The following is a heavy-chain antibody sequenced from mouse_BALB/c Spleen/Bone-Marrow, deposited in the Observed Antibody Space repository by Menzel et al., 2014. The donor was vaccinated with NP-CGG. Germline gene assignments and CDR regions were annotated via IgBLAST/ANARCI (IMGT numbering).Heavy chain of an antibody. CDR3: ARPDYYGYLNY. D-gene: IGHD1-1*01. Sequence: EVKLEESGGGLVHPGGSLKFSCAASGFDFSRYWMSWVRQAPGKGLEWIGEINPDSRTINYSPSLKDKFIISRDNAKNTLYLRLNKVRSEDTALYYCARPDYYGYLNYWGQGTTLTVSS. J-gene: IGHJ2*01. CDR1: GFDFSRYW. V-gene: IGHV4-1*02. CDR2: INPDSRTI.